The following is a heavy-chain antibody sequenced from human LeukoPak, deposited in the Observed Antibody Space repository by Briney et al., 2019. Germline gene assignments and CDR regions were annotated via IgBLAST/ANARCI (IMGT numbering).Heavy chain of an antibody. CDR3: VSAYDQ. CDR1: GYRFSDSY. Sequence: GASVMVSCKASGYRFSDSYIHWVRQAPGHGFEWMGWINPNTGDTKYAKMFQGRVTMTTGASISTAYMELSGLRSADTAIYFCVSAYDQWGQGTLVTVSS. J-gene: IGHJ5*02. V-gene: IGHV1-2*02. CDR2: INPNTGDT.